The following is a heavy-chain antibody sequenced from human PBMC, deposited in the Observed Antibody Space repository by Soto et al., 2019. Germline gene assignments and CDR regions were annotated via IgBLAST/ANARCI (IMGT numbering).Heavy chain of an antibody. D-gene: IGHD3-16*01. CDR2: INADGTYA. CDR3: VRDLWGSDMLRGY. V-gene: IGHV3-74*03. J-gene: IGHJ4*02. Sequence: EVLLVESGGALVEPGGSLRLSCVASGFTFSHDWMHWVRQAPGKGLVWVSRINADGTYATYADSVQGRFTISRDNTTNTLFLEMNSLGVEDRGVYYCVRDLWGSDMLRGYWGQGSLVTVSS. CDR1: GFTFSHDW.